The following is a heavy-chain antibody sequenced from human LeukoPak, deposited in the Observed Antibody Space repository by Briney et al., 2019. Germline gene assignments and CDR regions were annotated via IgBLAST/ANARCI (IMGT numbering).Heavy chain of an antibody. CDR3: ARGSYYDFWSGYQSNWFDP. V-gene: IGHV1-8*03. CDR2: MNPNSGNT. D-gene: IGHD3-3*01. CDR1: GYTFTSYD. J-gene: IGHJ5*02. Sequence: ASVKVSCKASGYTFTSYDINWVRQATGQGLEWMGWMNPNSGNTGYAQKFQGRVTITRNTSISTAYMELSSLRSEDTAVYYCARGSYYDFWSGYQSNWFDPWGQGTLVTVSS.